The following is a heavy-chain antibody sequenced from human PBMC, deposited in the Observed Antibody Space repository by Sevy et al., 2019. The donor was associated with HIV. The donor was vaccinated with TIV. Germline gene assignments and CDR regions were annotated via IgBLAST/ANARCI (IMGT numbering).Heavy chain of an antibody. CDR1: GYTLTEFS. J-gene: IGHJ4*02. D-gene: IGHD3-22*01. V-gene: IGHV1-24*01. CDR3: AITREYSSYSSGYFDY. CDR2: FDPEDAKP. Sequence: ASVKVSCKISGYTLTEFSMHWVRQVPGKGLEWMGSFDPEDAKPIYAQKFQGRVTMTEDTSRDTAYMELLSLRSEDTAMYYCAITREYSSYSSGYFDYWGQGTLVTVSS.